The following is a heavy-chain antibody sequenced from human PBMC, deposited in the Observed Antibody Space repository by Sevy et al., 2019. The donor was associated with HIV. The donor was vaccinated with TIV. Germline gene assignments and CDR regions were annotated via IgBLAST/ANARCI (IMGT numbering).Heavy chain of an antibody. CDR2: ISYEGTET. CDR3: ARDGGYSIKWYPLY. CDR1: GFAFSTHA. V-gene: IGHV3-30-3*01. Sequence: GGSLRLSCAASGFAFSTHAMHWVRQAPGKGLEWVAVISYEGTETFYAASVEGRFTISRDNSKNMLSLQINSMRPEDTAVYYCARDGGYSIKWYPLYWGHGTLVTVSS. D-gene: IGHD1-26*01. J-gene: IGHJ4*01.